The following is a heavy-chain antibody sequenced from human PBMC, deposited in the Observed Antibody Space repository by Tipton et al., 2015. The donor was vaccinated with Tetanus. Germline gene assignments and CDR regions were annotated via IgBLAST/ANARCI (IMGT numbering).Heavy chain of an antibody. CDR3: ARHLYGYWFDP. CDR1: GGSISDKKYY. Sequence: TLSLTCTVSGGSISDKKYYWGWIRQPPGRGLEWIASIYFEGGTYYSPSFKSRVTIAVDTSQNVFSLNLTSVTAADTAVYYCARHLYGYWFDPWGQGALVTVSS. V-gene: IGHV4-39*02. CDR2: IYFEGGT. J-gene: IGHJ5*02. D-gene: IGHD3-10*01.